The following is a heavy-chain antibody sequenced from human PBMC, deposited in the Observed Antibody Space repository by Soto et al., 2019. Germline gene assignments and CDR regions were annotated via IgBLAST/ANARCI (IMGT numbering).Heavy chain of an antibody. CDR2: INAGNGNT. CDR3: ARGALKQWPNV. CDR1: GYTFTSYA. V-gene: IGHV1-3*01. D-gene: IGHD6-19*01. Sequence: ASVKVSCKASGYTFTSYAMHWVRQAPGQRLEWMGWINAGNGNTKYSQKFQGRVTITRDTSASTAYMELSSLRSEDTAVCYCARGALKQWPNVWGQGTLVTVSS. J-gene: IGHJ4*02.